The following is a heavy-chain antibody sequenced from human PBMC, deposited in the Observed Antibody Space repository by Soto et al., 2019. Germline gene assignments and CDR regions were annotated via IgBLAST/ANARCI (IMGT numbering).Heavy chain of an antibody. Sequence: GGSLRLSCTASGFTFSGSAMHWVRQAPGKGLERVGRIKRKDHGGTTEYAASVKGRFTISRDDSTIIVYLQMNSLKTEDTAVYYCTRVGGRGYSYGFYFDYWGQGTLVTVSS. CDR1: GFTFSGSA. CDR3: TRVGGRGYSYGFYFDY. D-gene: IGHD5-18*01. V-gene: IGHV3-49*04. CDR2: IKRKDHGGTT. J-gene: IGHJ4*02.